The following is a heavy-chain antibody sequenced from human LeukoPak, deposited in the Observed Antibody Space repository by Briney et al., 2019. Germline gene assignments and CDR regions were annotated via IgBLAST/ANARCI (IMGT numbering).Heavy chain of an antibody. CDR2: TYYRSKWYT. Sequence: SQTLSLTCAISGDSVSSNTATWNWIRQSPSRGLEWLGRTYYRSKWYTDYALSVKSRITINPVTSKNQFSLQLNSVTPEDTAVCYCARKTGPFDYWGRGTLVTVSS. V-gene: IGHV6-1*01. D-gene: IGHD7-27*01. J-gene: IGHJ4*02. CDR1: GDSVSSNTAT. CDR3: ARKTGPFDY.